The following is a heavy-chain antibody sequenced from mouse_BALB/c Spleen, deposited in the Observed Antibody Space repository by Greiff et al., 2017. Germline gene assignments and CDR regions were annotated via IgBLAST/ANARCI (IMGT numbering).Heavy chain of an antibody. V-gene: IGHV3-2*02. CDR2: ISYSGST. CDR1: GYSITSDYA. CDR3: ARSGSSYAWFAY. D-gene: IGHD1-1*01. J-gene: IGHJ3*01. Sequence: EVKLLESGPGLVKPSQSLSLTCTVTGYSITSDYAWNWIRQFPGNKLEWMGYISYSGSTSYNPSLKSRISITRDTSKNQFFLQLNSVTTEDTATYYCARSGSSYAWFAYWGQGTLVTVSA.